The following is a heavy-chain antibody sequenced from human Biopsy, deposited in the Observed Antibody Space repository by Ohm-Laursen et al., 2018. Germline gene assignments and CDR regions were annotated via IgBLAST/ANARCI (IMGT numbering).Heavy chain of an antibody. Sequence: VKISCNASGGTFSSYVISWVRQAPGQGLEWMGRIIPTFDTPTYAPDFRGRVTFTADKSTGTAHLDLSRLRSEDTAIYYCAGGAAKGNPYDHWGQGTLVTVSS. D-gene: IGHD3-10*01. CDR3: AGGAAKGNPYDH. CDR1: GGTFSSYV. J-gene: IGHJ5*02. CDR2: IIPTFDTP. V-gene: IGHV1-69*13.